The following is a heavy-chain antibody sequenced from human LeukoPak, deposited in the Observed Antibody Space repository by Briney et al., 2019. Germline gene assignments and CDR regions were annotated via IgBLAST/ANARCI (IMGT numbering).Heavy chain of an antibody. D-gene: IGHD5-12*01. CDR1: GYSFTGYY. J-gene: IGHJ4*02. CDR3: AGLSGYDPYYFDY. CDR2: INPNSGGT. V-gene: IGHV1-2*02. Sequence: GASVKVSCKASGYSFTGYYMHWERQAPGQGLEWMGCINPNSGGTDYAQKFQGRVTMTRDTSISAAYMELSRPTSDDAAVYYCAGLSGYDPYYFDYWGQGTLVAVSS.